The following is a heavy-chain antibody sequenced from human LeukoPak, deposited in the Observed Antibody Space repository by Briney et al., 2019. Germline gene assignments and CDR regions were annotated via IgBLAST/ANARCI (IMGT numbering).Heavy chain of an antibody. Sequence: ASVKVSCKASGYTFTSYGISWVRQAPGQGLEWMGWISPYNGNTNYAQKLQGRVTMTTDTSTSTAYMELRSLRSDDTAVYYCARDYGDYSFFEDWGQGPLVTVSS. CDR1: GYTFTSYG. CDR2: ISPYNGNT. CDR3: ARDYGDYSFFED. V-gene: IGHV1-18*01. J-gene: IGHJ4*02. D-gene: IGHD4-17*01.